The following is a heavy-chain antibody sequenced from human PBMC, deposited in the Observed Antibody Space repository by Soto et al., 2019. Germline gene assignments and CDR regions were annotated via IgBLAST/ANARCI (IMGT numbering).Heavy chain of an antibody. CDR2: TGLNGRTT. V-gene: IGHV3-23*01. CDR1: GFTFSMSA. D-gene: IGHD6-13*01. CDR3: ATVHGTSRSFDY. J-gene: IGHJ4*02. Sequence: EVQLLESGGGLVQPGGSLRLSCAASGFTFSMSAMSWVRQAPGKGLEWVSTTGLNGRTTYYADSVKGRFTVSRDNSRNTRDLQMNSLRAEDTAVYYCATVHGTSRSFDYWGQGTLVTVSS.